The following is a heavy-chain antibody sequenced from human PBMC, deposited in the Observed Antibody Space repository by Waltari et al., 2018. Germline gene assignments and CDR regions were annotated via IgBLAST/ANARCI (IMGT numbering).Heavy chain of an antibody. V-gene: IGHV1-69*08. D-gene: IGHD3-3*01. CDR2: IIPIFVTA. Sequence: QVQLVQSGAEVKKPGSSVKVSCKASGGTFSSYAISWVRQAPGQGLEWMGRIIPIFVTANYAQKCQGRVTMTADKSTSTAYMELSSLRSEDTAVYYCARENDSSYPPRFDPWGQGTLVTVSS. CDR3: ARENDSSYPPRFDP. J-gene: IGHJ5*02. CDR1: GGTFSSYA.